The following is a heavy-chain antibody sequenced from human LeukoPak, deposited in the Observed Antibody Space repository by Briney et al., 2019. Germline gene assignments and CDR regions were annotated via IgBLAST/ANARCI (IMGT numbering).Heavy chain of an antibody. CDR3: ARQLLWFGEQYYFDY. CDR1: GGSISSYY. V-gene: IGHV4-59*08. D-gene: IGHD3-10*01. J-gene: IGHJ4*02. Sequence: SETLSLTCTVSGGSISSYYWSWIRQPPGKGLEWIGYIYYSGSTNYNPSLKSRVTISVDTSRNQFSLKLSSVTAADTAVYYCARQLLWFGEQYYFDYWGQGTLVTVSP. CDR2: IYYSGST.